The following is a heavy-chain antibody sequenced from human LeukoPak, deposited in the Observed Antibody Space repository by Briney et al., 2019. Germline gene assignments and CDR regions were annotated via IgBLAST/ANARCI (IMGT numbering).Heavy chain of an antibody. D-gene: IGHD2-2*02. J-gene: IGHJ4*02. Sequence: GGSLRLFCAASGFTFSSYGMHWVRQAPGKGLEGVAFIRYDGSNKYYADSVRGRFTISRDNSKNTLYLKMNGLRAEDTAVYYCAKAHCSSTSCYIGFDYWGQGTLVTVSS. CDR1: GFTFSSYG. V-gene: IGHV3-30*02. CDR3: AKAHCSSTSCYIGFDY. CDR2: IRYDGSNK.